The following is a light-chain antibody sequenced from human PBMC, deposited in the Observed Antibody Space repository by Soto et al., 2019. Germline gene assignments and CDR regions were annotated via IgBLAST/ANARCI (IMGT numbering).Light chain of an antibody. CDR3: QQYKTSFWT. Sequence: DIQMTQSPYTLSASVGDRVTITCRASRSISAWLAWFQQKPGGAPKLLIYDASTLESGVPSRFSGSGSGTEFTLTISSLQPDDLATYYCQQYKTSFWTFGQGTKVEIE. V-gene: IGKV1-5*01. CDR2: DAS. J-gene: IGKJ1*01. CDR1: RSISAW.